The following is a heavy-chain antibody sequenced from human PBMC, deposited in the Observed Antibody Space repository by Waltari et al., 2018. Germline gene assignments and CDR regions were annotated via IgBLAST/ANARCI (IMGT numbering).Heavy chain of an antibody. CDR3: ASNPISDQNAFDI. CDR1: GGSIRSSSYY. V-gene: IGHV4-39*01. D-gene: IGHD5-12*01. CDR2: IYYSGST. J-gene: IGHJ3*02. Sequence: QLQLQESGPGLVKPSETLSLTCTVSGGSIRSSSYYWGWIRQPPGKGLEWIGSIYYSGSTYYNPSLKSRVTISVDTSKNQFSLKLSSVTAADTAVYYCASNPISDQNAFDIWGQGTMVTVSS.